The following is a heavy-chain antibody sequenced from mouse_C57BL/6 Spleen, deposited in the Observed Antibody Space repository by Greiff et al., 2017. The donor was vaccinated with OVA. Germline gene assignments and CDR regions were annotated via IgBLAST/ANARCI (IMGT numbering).Heavy chain of an antibody. J-gene: IGHJ4*01. D-gene: IGHD2-3*01. Sequence: VQLQQSGAELVRPGASVKLSCKASGYTFTDYYINWVKQRPGQGLEWIARIYPGSGNTYYNEKFKGKATLTAEKSSSTAYMQLSSLTSEDSAVYFCAIDGYYEGYYAMDYWGQGTSVTVSS. CDR2: IYPGSGNT. V-gene: IGHV1-76*01. CDR3: AIDGYYEGYYAMDY. CDR1: GYTFTDYY.